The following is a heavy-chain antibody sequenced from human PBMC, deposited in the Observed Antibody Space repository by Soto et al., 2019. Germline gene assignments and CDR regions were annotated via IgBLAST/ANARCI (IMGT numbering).Heavy chain of an antibody. D-gene: IGHD3-10*01. CDR2: INHSGST. V-gene: IGHV4-34*01. Sequence: SETLSLTCAVYGGSFSGYYWSWIRQPPGKGLGWIGEINHSGSTNYNPSLKSRVTISVDTSKNQFSLKLSSVTAADTAVYYCAREEGGLLWLGELRSFDPWGQGTLVTVSS. CDR3: AREEGGLLWLGELRSFDP. J-gene: IGHJ5*02. CDR1: GGSFSGYY.